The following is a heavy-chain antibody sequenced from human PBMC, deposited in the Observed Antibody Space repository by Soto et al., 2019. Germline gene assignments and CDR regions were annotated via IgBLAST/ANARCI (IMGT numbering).Heavy chain of an antibody. CDR1: GYTFASYG. V-gene: IGHV1-18*01. CDR2: ISAYNGNT. CDR3: ARECSSTSRYDYYYYGMDV. D-gene: IGHD2-2*01. J-gene: IGHJ6*02. Sequence: ASVKVSCKTSGYTFASYGISWVRQAPGQGLEWMGWISAYNGNTNYAQKLQGRVTMTTDTSTSIAYMELRSLRSDDTAVYYCARECSSTSRYDYYYYGMDVWGQGTTVTVSS.